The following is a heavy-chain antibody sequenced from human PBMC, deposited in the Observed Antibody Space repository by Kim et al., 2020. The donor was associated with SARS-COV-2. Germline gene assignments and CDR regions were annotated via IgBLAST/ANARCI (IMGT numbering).Heavy chain of an antibody. D-gene: IGHD4-17*01. Sequence: GESLKISCQGFGYVFTTSWVTWVRHLPGKGLEWMGRIDPSDSYTNYGPSFQGHVTFSVDNSVSTAYLQWSALQASDTAIYYCARPLRRSNGEGYFYALDVWGQGTTVIVSS. J-gene: IGHJ6*02. CDR1: GYVFTTSW. V-gene: IGHV5-10-1*01. CDR3: ARPLRRSNGEGYFYALDV. CDR2: IDPSDSYT.